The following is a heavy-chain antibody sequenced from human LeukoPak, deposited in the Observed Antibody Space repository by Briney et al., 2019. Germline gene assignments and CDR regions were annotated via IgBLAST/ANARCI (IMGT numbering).Heavy chain of an antibody. CDR1: GGSISSSSYY. V-gene: IGHV4-39*01. D-gene: IGHD7-27*01. CDR3: ARNVLGIFDY. CDR2: IYYSGST. Sequence: SETLSLTCTVSGGSISSSSYYWGWIRQPPGKGLEWIGSIYYSGSTYYNPSLKSRVTISVDTSKNQFSLKLSSVTAAGTAVYYCARNVLGIFDYWGQGTLVTVSS. J-gene: IGHJ4*02.